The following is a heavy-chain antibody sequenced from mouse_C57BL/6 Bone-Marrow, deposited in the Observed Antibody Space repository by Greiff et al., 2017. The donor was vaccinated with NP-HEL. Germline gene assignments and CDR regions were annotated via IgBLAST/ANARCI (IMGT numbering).Heavy chain of an antibody. CDR1: GYTFTSYD. D-gene: IGHD4-1*01. CDR2: IYPRDGST. J-gene: IGHJ2*01. Sequence: QVQLQPSGPELVKPGASVKLSCKASGYTFTSYDINWVKPRPGQGLEWIGWIYPRDGSTKYNEKFKGKATLTVDTSSSTAYMELHSLTSEDSAGYFCAREERTGKDYWGQGTTLTVSS. V-gene: IGHV1-85*01. CDR3: AREERTGKDY.